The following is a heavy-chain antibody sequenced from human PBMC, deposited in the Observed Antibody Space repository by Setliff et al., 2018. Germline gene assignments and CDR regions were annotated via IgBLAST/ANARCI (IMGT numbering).Heavy chain of an antibody. V-gene: IGHV4-39*01. CDR1: GGSISSSSYY. J-gene: IGHJ4*02. CDR2: NYYSGST. D-gene: IGHD3-10*01. CDR3: AGLYYYGSGSYPAPIDY. Sequence: PSETLSLTCTVSGGSISSSSYYWGWIRQPPGKGLEWIGSNYYSGSTYYNPSLKSRVTISVDTSKNQFSLKLSSVTAADTAVYYCAGLYYYGSGSYPAPIDYWGQGTLVTVSS.